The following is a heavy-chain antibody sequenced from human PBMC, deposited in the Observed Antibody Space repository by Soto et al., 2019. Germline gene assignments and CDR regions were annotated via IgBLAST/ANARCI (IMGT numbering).Heavy chain of an antibody. CDR2: IKQDENGK. J-gene: IGHJ4*02. V-gene: IGHV3-7*02. CDR3: ATLDGPAAAGLVLDF. Sequence: EVQLVESGGGLVQPGGSLRLSCEASGFTFSSRWMTWVRQGPGKGLEWVANIKQDENGKDYVDSVKGRFTISRDNAKNPLYLQMNSLRPEYTAVYYWATLDGPAAAGLVLDFWGQGTLVTVSS. D-gene: IGHD6-13*01. CDR1: GFTFSSRW.